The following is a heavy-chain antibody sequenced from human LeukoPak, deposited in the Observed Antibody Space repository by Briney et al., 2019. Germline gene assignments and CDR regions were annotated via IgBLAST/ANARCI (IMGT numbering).Heavy chain of an antibody. CDR2: ISGSSIYT. CDR3: VRDISGYYFDY. CDR1: GFTFSDYH. Sequence: PGGSLRLSCAASGFTFSDYHMNWIRQAPGKGLEWVSYISGSSIYTRYADSVKGRFTISRDNAKNSLYLQMNSLRAEDTALYYCVRDISGYYFDYWGQGTLVTVSS. V-gene: IGHV3-11*05. J-gene: IGHJ4*02. D-gene: IGHD3-22*01.